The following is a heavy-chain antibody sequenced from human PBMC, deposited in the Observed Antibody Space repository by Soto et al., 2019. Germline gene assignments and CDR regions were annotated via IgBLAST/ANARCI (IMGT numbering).Heavy chain of an antibody. CDR1: GFTFSSYG. Sequence: GGSLRLSCAASGFTFSSYGMHWVRQAPGKGLEWVAVIWYDGSNKYYADSVKGRFTISRDNSKNTLYLQMNSLRAEDTAVYYCARVTIPSYYYYYGMDVWGQGTTVTVSS. J-gene: IGHJ6*02. V-gene: IGHV3-33*08. CDR2: IWYDGSNK. D-gene: IGHD3-10*01. CDR3: ARVTIPSYYYYYGMDV.